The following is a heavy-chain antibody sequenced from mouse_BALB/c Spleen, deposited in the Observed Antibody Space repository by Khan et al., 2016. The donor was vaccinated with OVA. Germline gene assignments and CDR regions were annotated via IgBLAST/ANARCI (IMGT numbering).Heavy chain of an antibody. Sequence: VRLQQSGPDLVKTGASVKLSCKASGYSFTAYYMNWVKLSYGKSLVCFGRINPNTDNTNYNQKFKGKAILTVDTSSSTAYLELRSLTSEDSAVYFCARGYDFFDYWGQGTLVTVSA. CDR2: INPNTDNT. CDR1: GYSFTAYY. CDR3: ARGYDFFDY. D-gene: IGHD2-14*01. V-gene: IGHV1-26*01. J-gene: IGHJ3*01.